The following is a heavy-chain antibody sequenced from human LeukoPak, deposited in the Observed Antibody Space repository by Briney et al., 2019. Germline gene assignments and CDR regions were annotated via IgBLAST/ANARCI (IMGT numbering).Heavy chain of an antibody. D-gene: IGHD3-3*01. V-gene: IGHV3-9*01. Sequence: PGGSLRLSCAASGFTFSSYAMHWVRQAPGQGLEWVSGVTWHSENVDYADSVKGRFTISRDNAKNSLYLQMNNLRPEDTALYFCVAVPETNFWIGFYLDYWGQGTLVTVSS. CDR3: VAVPETNFWIGFYLDY. J-gene: IGHJ4*02. CDR2: VTWHSENV. CDR1: GFTFSSYA.